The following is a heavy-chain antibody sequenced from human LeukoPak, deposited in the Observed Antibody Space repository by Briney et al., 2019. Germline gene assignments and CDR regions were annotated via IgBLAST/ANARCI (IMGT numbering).Heavy chain of an antibody. CDR3: ARARDVGYFDL. J-gene: IGHJ2*01. V-gene: IGHV4-34*01. D-gene: IGHD5-24*01. Sequence: PSETLSLTCAVYGGSFSGYYWSWIRQPPGKGLEWIGEINHSGSTNYNPSLKSRVTISVDTSKNQFSLKLSSVTAADTAVYYCARARDVGYFDLWGRGTLVTVSS. CDR1: GGSFSGYY. CDR2: INHSGST.